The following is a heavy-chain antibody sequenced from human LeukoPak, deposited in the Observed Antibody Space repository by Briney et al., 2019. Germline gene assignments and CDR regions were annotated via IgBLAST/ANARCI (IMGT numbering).Heavy chain of an antibody. CDR1: GFTFDDYA. J-gene: IGHJ4*02. V-gene: IGHV3-9*01. CDR2: VSWNSGSI. Sequence: PGRSLRLSCAASGFTFDDYAMHWVRQAPGKGLEWVSGVSWNSGSIDYADSVKGRFTISRDNAKNSLYLQMNSLRAEDTALYYCAKDKSGGDQQLVRGYDYWGQETLVTVSS. D-gene: IGHD6-13*01. CDR3: AKDKSGGDQQLVRGYDY.